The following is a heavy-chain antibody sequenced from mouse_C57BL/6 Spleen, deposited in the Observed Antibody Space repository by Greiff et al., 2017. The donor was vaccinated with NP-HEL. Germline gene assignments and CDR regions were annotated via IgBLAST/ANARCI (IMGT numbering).Heavy chain of an antibody. CDR2: IWSGGST. V-gene: IGHV2-4*01. Sequence: VKLVESGPGLVQPSQSLSITCTVSGFSLTSYGVHWVRQPPGKGLEWLGVIWSGGSTDYNAAFISRLSISKDNSKSQVFFKMNSLQADDTAIYYCAKGYSNSYAMDYWGQGTSVTVSS. J-gene: IGHJ4*01. CDR3: AKGYSNSYAMDY. CDR1: GFSLTSYG. D-gene: IGHD2-5*01.